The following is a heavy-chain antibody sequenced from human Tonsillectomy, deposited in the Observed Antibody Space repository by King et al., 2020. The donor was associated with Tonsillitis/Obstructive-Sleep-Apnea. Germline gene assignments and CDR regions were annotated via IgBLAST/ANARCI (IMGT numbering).Heavy chain of an antibody. Sequence: VQLQESGPGLVKPSETLSLTCTVSGGSISSYYWSWIRQPPGKGLEWIGYIYDSGSTNYNPSLKSRVTISVDTSKNQFSLKLSSVTAADTAVYYCARDETYYGFSSRAFHIWGQGTMVTVSS. CDR3: ARDETYYGFSSRAFHI. D-gene: IGHD3-16*01. V-gene: IGHV4-59*01. CDR1: GGSISSYY. CDR2: IYDSGST. J-gene: IGHJ3*02.